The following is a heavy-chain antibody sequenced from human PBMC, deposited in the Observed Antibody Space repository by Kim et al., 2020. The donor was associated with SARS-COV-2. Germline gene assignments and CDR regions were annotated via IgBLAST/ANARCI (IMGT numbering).Heavy chain of an antibody. J-gene: IGHJ6*02. D-gene: IGHD3-10*01. CDR3: ARASFGEFYYYYSGMDV. V-gene: IGHV6-1*01. CDR1: GDSVSSNSAA. Sequence: SQTLSLTCAISGDSVSSNSAAWNWIRQSPSRGLEWLGRTYYRSKWYNDYAVSVKSRITINPDTSKNQFSLQLNSVTPEDTAVYYCARASFGEFYYYYSGMDVWGQGTTVTVSS. CDR2: TYYRSKWYN.